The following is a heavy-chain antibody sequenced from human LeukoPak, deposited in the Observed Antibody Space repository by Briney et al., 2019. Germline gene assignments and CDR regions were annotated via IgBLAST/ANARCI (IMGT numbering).Heavy chain of an antibody. D-gene: IGHD6-19*01. CDR2: MNPNSGNT. Sequence: ASVKVSCKASGGTFSSYDINWVRQATGQGLEWMGWMNPNSGNTDYAQKFQGRVTMTRNTSISTAYMELSSLRSEDTAVYYCARGQDSSGWLYWGQGTLVTVSS. V-gene: IGHV1-8*02. CDR3: ARGQDSSGWLY. J-gene: IGHJ4*02. CDR1: GGTFSSYD.